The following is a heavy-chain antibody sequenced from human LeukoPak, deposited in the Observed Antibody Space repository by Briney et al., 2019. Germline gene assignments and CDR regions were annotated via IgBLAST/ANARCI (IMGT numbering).Heavy chain of an antibody. Sequence: GESLKISCKGSGYNFTNYWIGWVRQMPGKGLEWMGIIYPGDADNRYSPSFQGQVTISADTSISTAYLQWSSLKASDTAMYSCARVGASGWDRYYSYMDVWGKGTTVTVSS. CDR1: GYNFTNYW. J-gene: IGHJ6*03. CDR2: IYPGDADN. D-gene: IGHD6-19*01. CDR3: ARVGASGWDRYYSYMDV. V-gene: IGHV5-51*01.